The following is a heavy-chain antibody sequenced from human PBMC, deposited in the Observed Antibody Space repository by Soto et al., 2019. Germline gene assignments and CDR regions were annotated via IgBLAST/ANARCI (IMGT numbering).Heavy chain of an antibody. D-gene: IGHD3-22*01. V-gene: IGHV1-69*13. Sequence: SVKVSCKASGGTFSSYAISWVRQAPGQGLEWMGGIIPIFGTANYAQKFQGRVTITADESTSTAYMELSSLRSEDTAVYYCARAYYYDSSGMGMMAFDIWGKGTMVTV. J-gene: IGHJ3*02. CDR1: GGTFSSYA. CDR3: ARAYYYDSSGMGMMAFDI. CDR2: IIPIFGTA.